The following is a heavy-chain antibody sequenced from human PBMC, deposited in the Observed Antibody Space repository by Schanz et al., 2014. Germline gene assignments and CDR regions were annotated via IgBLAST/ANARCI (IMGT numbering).Heavy chain of an antibody. CDR3: TRDHQWLARYYMDV. CDR2: LSGDGGTT. V-gene: IGHV3-23*01. CDR1: GFSFSSYT. Sequence: EVQLLESGGGLVQPGESLRLSCAASGFSFSSYTMSWVRQAPGKGLQWVSSLSGDGGTTHYADSVKGRFTISRDNYKNTVYLQMNSLRSEDTAVYYCTRDHQWLARYYMDVWGKGTTVTVSS. J-gene: IGHJ6*03. D-gene: IGHD6-19*01.